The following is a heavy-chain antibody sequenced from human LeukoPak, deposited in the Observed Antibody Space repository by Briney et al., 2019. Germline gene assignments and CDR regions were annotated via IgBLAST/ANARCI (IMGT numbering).Heavy chain of an antibody. J-gene: IGHJ5*02. CDR2: INTDTGTQ. V-gene: IGHV7-4-1*02. Sequence: GASVKVSCKASGYTFTHYAMNWVRQAPGQGLEWMGWINTDTGTQTYARGFTGRLVFSLDTSVSTAYLQISSLKADDAAVYYCARTLFGDQYQLLHNWFDPWGQGTLVTVSS. CDR1: GYTFTHYA. D-gene: IGHD4-11*01. CDR3: ARTLFGDQYQLLHNWFDP.